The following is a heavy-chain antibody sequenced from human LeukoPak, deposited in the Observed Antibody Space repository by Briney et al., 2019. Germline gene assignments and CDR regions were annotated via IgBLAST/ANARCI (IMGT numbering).Heavy chain of an antibody. Sequence: PGGSLRLSCAASGFTFSSYGMHWVRQAPGKGLEWVAVISYDGSNKYYADSVKGRFTISRDNSKNTLYLQMNSLRAEDTAVYYCANNPLAEAGYYFDYWGHGTLVTVSS. J-gene: IGHJ4*01. CDR1: GFTFSSYG. D-gene: IGHD6-19*01. CDR2: ISYDGSNK. CDR3: ANNPLAEAGYYFDY. V-gene: IGHV3-30*18.